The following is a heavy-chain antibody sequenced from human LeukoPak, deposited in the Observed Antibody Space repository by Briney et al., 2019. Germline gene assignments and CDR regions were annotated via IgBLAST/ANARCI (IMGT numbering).Heavy chain of an antibody. CDR2: IIPIFGTA. CDR3: ASYGDYDILTGYYSEQHYFDY. J-gene: IGHJ4*02. D-gene: IGHD3-9*01. V-gene: IGHV1-69*01. CDR1: GGTFSSYA. Sequence: SVKVSCKASGGTFSSYAISWVRQAPGQGLEWMGGIIPIFGTANYAQKFQGRVTITADESTSTAYMELSSLGSEDTAVYYCASYGDYDILTGYYSEQHYFDYWGQGTLVTVSS.